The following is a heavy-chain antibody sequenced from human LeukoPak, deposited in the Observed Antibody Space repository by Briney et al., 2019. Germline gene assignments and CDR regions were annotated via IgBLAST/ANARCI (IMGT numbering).Heavy chain of an antibody. CDR2: IITVFDTD. J-gene: IGHJ4*02. V-gene: IGHV1-69*05. D-gene: IGHD2-2*01. Sequence: ASVKVSCKASGGTFSNYAINWVGQAPAQGLEWMERIITVFDTDAYLQPFQARFTTTTAESTSTAYMELSSLRSEATAGNFFATQTSPTESYFDSWGQGTLVSVSS. CDR3: ATQTSPTESYFDS. CDR1: GGTFSNYA.